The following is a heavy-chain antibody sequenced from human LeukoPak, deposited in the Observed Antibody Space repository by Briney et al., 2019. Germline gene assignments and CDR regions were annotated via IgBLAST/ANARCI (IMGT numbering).Heavy chain of an antibody. CDR1: GASFSSGDQY. CDR2: IHPSGSL. Sequence: SETLSLTCTVSGASFSSGDQYWHWIRQSPGKGLEWIGSIHPSGSLYNNPSLESRVTISIDTSKNQFSLNLNSVTAADTAVYFCSRGLDSRKLGYWGQETLVTVSS. D-gene: IGHD3-22*01. V-gene: IGHV4-31*03. J-gene: IGHJ4*02. CDR3: SRGLDSRKLGY.